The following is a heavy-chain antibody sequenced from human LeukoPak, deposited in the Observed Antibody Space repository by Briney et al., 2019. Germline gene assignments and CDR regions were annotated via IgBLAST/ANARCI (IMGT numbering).Heavy chain of an antibody. J-gene: IGHJ4*02. CDR2: IGGDGIA. D-gene: IGHD3-16*01. CDR3: AKDRANWAIDD. V-gene: IGHV3-69-1*01. Sequence: GGSLRLSCVAAGFTFTDHPMNWVRQAPGKGLEWISYIGGDGIAFYADSVKGRFTASKDDARKSMYLQMNSLRVEDTAVFYCAKDRANWAIDDWGQGTQVTVSS. CDR1: GFTFTDHP.